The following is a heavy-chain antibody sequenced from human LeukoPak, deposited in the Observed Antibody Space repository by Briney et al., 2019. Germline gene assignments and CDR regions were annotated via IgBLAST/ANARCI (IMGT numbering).Heavy chain of an antibody. D-gene: IGHD6-19*01. CDR3: ASSSGWYLSSDY. Sequence: PGGSLRLSCAAAGFTFSSYAMHWVRQAPGKGLEWVAVLSYDGSNKYYEDSVKGRFTISRDNSKNMLYLQMNSLRAEDTAVYYCASSSGWYLSSDYWGQGTLVTVSS. CDR2: LSYDGSNK. J-gene: IGHJ4*02. V-gene: IGHV3-30-3*01. CDR1: GFTFSSYA.